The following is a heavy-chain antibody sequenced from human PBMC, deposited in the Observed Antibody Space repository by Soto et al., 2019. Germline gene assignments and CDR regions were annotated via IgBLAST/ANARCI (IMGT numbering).Heavy chain of an antibody. J-gene: IGHJ4*02. CDR1: GGSVTSGSYY. Sequence: QVQLQESGPGLVKPSETLSLTCTVSGGSVTSGSYYWSWIRQPPGKGLEWIGYIYYSGSTIYNPSLKRRLTISVDTSKNQFALRLTSATAADTAVYYCATDRALGATLGAIDFWGQGTLVTVSS. CDR2: IYYSGST. D-gene: IGHD1-26*01. V-gene: IGHV4-61*01. CDR3: ATDRALGATLGAIDF.